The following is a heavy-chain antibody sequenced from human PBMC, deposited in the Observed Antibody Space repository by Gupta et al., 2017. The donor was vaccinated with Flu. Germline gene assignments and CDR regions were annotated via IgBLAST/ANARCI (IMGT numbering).Heavy chain of an antibody. D-gene: IGHD3-3*01. J-gene: IGHJ3*02. V-gene: IGHV5-51*01. CDR3: ATTLRFLEWEPDAFDI. Sequence: GDSDTRCSPSFQGQVTISADKSISTAYLQWSSLKASDTAMYYCATTLRFLEWEPDAFDIWGQGTMVTVSS. CDR2: GDSDT.